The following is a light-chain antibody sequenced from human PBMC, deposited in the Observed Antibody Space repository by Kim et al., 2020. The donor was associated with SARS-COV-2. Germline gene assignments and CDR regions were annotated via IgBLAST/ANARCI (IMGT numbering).Light chain of an antibody. CDR1: QGISDS. V-gene: IGKV1-9*01. CDR3: HQFSVYPRT. J-gene: IGKJ1*01. CDR2: GAS. Sequence: DIHLTQSPSFLSASVGDRVTITCRASQGISDSLAWYQQDPGQAPKLLIFGASTLQTGVPSRFSGSGSGTEFTLTIRGLQPEDFATYFCHQFSVYPRTFGQGTKVDIK.